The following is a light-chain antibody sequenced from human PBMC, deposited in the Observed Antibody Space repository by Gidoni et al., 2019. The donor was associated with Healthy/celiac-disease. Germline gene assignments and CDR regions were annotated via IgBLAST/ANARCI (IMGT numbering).Light chain of an antibody. CDR1: QSISSY. V-gene: IGKV1-39*01. CDR3: QQSYSTPPYT. J-gene: IGKJ2*01. Sequence: DIQMTQSPSSLSASVGDRVTITCRASQSISSYLNWYQQKPGKAPKLLIYAASSLQSGVPSRFIGSGSGTDFTLTIISLQPEDFAAFYCQQSYSTPPYTFGQGTKLEIK. CDR2: AAS.